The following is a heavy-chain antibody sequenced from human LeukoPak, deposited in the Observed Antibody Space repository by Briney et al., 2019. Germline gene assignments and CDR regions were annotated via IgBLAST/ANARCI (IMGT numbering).Heavy chain of an antibody. Sequence: SETLSLTCTVSGGSISSSSRYWGWIRQPPGKGLEWIGSMFCGGSTYYNPSLKSRLTISGDTSKNHLSLNLRSVIAADTAVYYCARHVQYCSGGRCYSGYYYYGTDVWGQGTTVTVSS. CDR3: ARHVQYCSGGRCYSGYYYYGTDV. J-gene: IGHJ6*02. V-gene: IGHV4-39*01. CDR2: MFCGGST. D-gene: IGHD2-15*01. CDR1: GGSISSSSRY.